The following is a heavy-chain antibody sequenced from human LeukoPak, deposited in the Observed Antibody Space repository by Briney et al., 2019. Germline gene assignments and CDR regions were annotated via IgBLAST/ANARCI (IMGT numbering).Heavy chain of an antibody. CDR3: ARDRIAVAENWFDP. J-gene: IGHJ5*02. Sequence: SETLSLTCTVSGGSISSYYWTWIRQPPGKGLEWIGYIYYSGSTDYNPSLKSRVTISVDTSKKHFSLKLSSVTAADTAVYYCARDRIAVAENWFDPWGQGTLVTVSS. CDR2: IYYSGST. CDR1: GGSISSYY. D-gene: IGHD6-19*01. V-gene: IGHV4-59*12.